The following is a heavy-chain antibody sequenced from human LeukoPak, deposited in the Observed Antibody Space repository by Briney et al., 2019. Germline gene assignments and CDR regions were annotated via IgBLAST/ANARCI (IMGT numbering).Heavy chain of an antibody. CDR2: IKQDGSEK. Sequence: GGSLRLSCAASGFTFSSYWMSWVRQAPGKGLEWVANIKQDGSEKYYVDSVKGRFAISRDNAKNSLYLQMNSLRAEDTAVYYCARDRYDFWSGYDAFDIWGQGTMVTVSS. V-gene: IGHV3-7*01. J-gene: IGHJ3*02. CDR3: ARDRYDFWSGYDAFDI. D-gene: IGHD3-3*01. CDR1: GFTFSSYW.